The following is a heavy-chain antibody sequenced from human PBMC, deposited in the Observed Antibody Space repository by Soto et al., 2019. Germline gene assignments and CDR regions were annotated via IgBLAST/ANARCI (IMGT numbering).Heavy chain of an antibody. V-gene: IGHV2-26*01. D-gene: IGHD2-15*01. CDR3: ARIQQDRRRPWPVDY. Sequence: PTLVNPTETLTLTCTVSGFSLSNARMGVSWIRQPPGKALEWLAHIFSNDEKSYSTSLKSRLTISNDTSKSQVVLTMTNMDPVDTATYYCARIQQDRRRPWPVDYWGQGTLVTVSS. J-gene: IGHJ4*02. CDR2: IFSNDEK. CDR1: GFSLSNARMG.